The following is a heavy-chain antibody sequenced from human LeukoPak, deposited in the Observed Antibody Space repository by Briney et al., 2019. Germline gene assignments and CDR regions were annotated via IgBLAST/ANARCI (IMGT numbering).Heavy chain of an antibody. D-gene: IGHD3-10*01. Sequence: PGGSLRLSCAASGFTFSSYSMNWVRQAPGKGLEWVSYISSSSSTVYYADTVKGRFTVSRDNAKNSLYLQMNSLRAEDTAVYYCASDMVRGVNDYYYYYMDVWGKGTTVTVSS. CDR2: ISSSSSTV. J-gene: IGHJ6*03. V-gene: IGHV3-48*04. CDR3: ASDMVRGVNDYYYYYMDV. CDR1: GFTFSSYS.